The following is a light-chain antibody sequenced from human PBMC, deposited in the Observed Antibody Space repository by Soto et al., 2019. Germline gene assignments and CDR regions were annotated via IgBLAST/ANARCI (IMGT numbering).Light chain of an antibody. CDR1: QGISSS. Sequence: IQLTQSPSSLSASVGDRVTITCRASQGISSSLAWYQQKPEKAPKLLIYAASTLQSGVPSRFSGSGSGTDFTLTISSLQPEDFAVYYCQHYNKWPFTFGPGTKVDIK. J-gene: IGKJ3*01. CDR3: QHYNKWPFT. V-gene: IGKV1-9*01. CDR2: AAS.